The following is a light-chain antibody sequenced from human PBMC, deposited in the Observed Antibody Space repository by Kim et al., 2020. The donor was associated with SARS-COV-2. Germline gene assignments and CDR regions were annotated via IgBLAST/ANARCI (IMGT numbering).Light chain of an antibody. V-gene: IGLV3-9*01. J-gene: IGLJ3*02. CDR2: RES. Sequence: EALRHTGSITSGGNNIGSKNVHWYQQKPGQAPVLVIYRESNRPSGIPERFSSSNSGNTATLTISRAQAGDEAVYYCQVWDSSTGVFGGGTQLTVL. CDR1: NIGSKN. CDR3: QVWDSSTGV.